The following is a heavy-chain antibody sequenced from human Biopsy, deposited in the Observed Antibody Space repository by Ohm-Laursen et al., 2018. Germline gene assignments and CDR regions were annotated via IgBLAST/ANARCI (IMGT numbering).Heavy chain of an antibody. D-gene: IGHD6-19*01. V-gene: IGHV1-69*13. CDR2: IITVSETA. CDR1: GGAFTNYA. CDR3: VAYPSSGFFENNDDFAMDA. J-gene: IGHJ6*02. Sequence: VKISCKASGGAFTNYAINWVRQAPGHGLEWMGGIITVSETAGYAERFQGRVTITVDVTTTTAYMDLSGLRSEDTAVYYCVAYPSSGFFENNDDFAMDAWGQGTTVIVSS.